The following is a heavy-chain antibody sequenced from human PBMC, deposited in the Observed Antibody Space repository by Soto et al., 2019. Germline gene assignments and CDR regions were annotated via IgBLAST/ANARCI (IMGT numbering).Heavy chain of an antibody. CDR3: ALPISVTDTFDY. CDR2: ISPNSGDT. D-gene: IGHD6-19*01. V-gene: IGHV1-2*04. CDR1: GYSFTGYQ. J-gene: IGHJ4*02. Sequence: QVQLVQSGAEVKKPGASVKVSCRASGYSFTGYQMYWVRQAPGQGLEWMGWISPNSGDTNYAQKFQGWVTVTSDTSIRTVYMELSRLRSDDTAVYYCALPISVTDTFDYWGQGTLVTVSS.